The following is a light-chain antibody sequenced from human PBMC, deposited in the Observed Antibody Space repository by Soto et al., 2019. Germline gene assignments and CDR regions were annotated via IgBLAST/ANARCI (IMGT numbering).Light chain of an antibody. CDR3: QQYSHLIT. CDR2: DAS. V-gene: IGKV1-5*01. J-gene: IGKJ5*01. CDR1: QIICRW. Sequence: DIQMNQSPSTLSASVGDRVIITCRASQIICRWLAWYQQKSGKAPKLLIYDASGLESGVPSRFSGSGSGTDFTFTISSLQPEDIATYYCQQYSHLITFGQGTRLEI.